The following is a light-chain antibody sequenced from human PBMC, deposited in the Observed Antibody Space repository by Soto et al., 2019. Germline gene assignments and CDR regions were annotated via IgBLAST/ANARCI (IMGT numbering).Light chain of an antibody. CDR3: QQRRDWPIT. Sequence: EIVLTQSPATLSLSPGERATLSCRASQSVSSYLIWYQQKPGQAPRLLISDASTRAAGIPTRCSGSGSGTDFTLTISSLEPEDFAVYYCQQRRDWPITFGQGTRLEMK. CDR1: QSVSSY. V-gene: IGKV3-11*01. CDR2: DAS. J-gene: IGKJ5*01.